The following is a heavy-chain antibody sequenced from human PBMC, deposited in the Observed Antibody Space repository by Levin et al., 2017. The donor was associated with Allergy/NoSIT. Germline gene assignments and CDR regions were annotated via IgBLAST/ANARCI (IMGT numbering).Heavy chain of an antibody. D-gene: IGHD3-10*01. Sequence: SETLSLTCTVSGGSISSYYWSWIRQPPGKGLEWIGYIYYSGSTNYNHSLKSRVTISVDTSKNQFSLKLSSVTAADTAVYYCARHEGYRSGGYPFDPWGQGTLVTVSS. CDR3: ARHEGYRSGGYPFDP. V-gene: IGHV4-59*08. CDR1: GGSISSYY. J-gene: IGHJ5*02. CDR2: IYYSGST.